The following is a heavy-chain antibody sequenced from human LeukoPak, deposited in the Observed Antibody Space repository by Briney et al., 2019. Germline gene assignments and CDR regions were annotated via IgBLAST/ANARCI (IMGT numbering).Heavy chain of an antibody. Sequence: GGSLRLSCAASGFTFSNYWMHWVRQAPGEGLGWVSRIHSDGSATYYADSVRGRFTISRDNAKNTLYLQMNSLTAEDTAVYYCARSVFSANSRGLDYWGRGILVTVSS. J-gene: IGHJ4*02. V-gene: IGHV3-74*01. CDR1: GFTFSNYW. CDR2: IHSDGSAT. CDR3: ARSVFSANSRGLDY. D-gene: IGHD4/OR15-4a*01.